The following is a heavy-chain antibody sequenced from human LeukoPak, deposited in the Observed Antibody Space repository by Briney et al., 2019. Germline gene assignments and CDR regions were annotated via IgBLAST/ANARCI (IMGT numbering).Heavy chain of an antibody. D-gene: IGHD3-3*01. CDR2: ISGSGGST. Sequence: GGSLRLSCAASGFTFSSYAMSWVRQAPGRGLEWVSAISGSGGSTYYADSVKGRFTISRDNSKNTLYLQMNSLRAEDTAVYYCASSYYDFWSGYQANDAFDIWGQGTMVTVSS. CDR1: GFTFSSYA. J-gene: IGHJ3*02. CDR3: ASSYYDFWSGYQANDAFDI. V-gene: IGHV3-23*01.